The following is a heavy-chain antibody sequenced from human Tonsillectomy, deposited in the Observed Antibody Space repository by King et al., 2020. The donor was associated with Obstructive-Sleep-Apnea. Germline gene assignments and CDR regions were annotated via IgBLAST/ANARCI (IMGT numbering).Heavy chain of an antibody. CDR1: GGSISSYY. V-gene: IGHV4-59*08. CDR2: IYYSGST. CDR3: ARQSEILTAYFH. D-gene: IGHD3-9*01. Sequence: QLQESGPGLVKPSETLSLTCTVSGGSISSYYWSWIRQPPGKGLEWIGYIYYSGSTSYNPSLKCRITISVYTSKNQFSLKLSSVTAADTAVYYCARQSEILTAYFHWGQGALVTVSS. J-gene: IGHJ4*02.